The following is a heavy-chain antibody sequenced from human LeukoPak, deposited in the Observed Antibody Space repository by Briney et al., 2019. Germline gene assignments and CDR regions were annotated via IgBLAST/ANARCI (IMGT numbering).Heavy chain of an antibody. CDR3: ARAHSSSWYNYYYYMDV. J-gene: IGHJ6*03. CDR1: GYTFTSYY. V-gene: IGHV1-46*01. D-gene: IGHD6-13*01. Sequence: GASVKVSCKASGYTFTSYYMHWVRQAPGQGLEWMGIINPSGGSTSYAQKFQGRVTMTRDMSTSTVYMELSSLRSEDTAVYYCARAHSSSWYNYYYYMDVWGKGTTVTISS. CDR2: INPSGGST.